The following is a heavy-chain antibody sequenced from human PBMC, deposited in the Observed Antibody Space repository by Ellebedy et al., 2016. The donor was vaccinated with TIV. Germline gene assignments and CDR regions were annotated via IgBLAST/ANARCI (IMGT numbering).Heavy chain of an antibody. CDR1: GFTFSDYW. J-gene: IGHJ4*02. CDR3: ARDRSMTPDS. CDR2: IKPDGTEK. V-gene: IGHV3-7*01. D-gene: IGHD2/OR15-2a*01. Sequence: GGSLRLXXAASGFTFSDYWMSWVRQAPGKGLEWVANIKPDGTEKYYVDSVKGRFTISRDNAKNTLYLQMNSLRADDTAVYYCARDRSMTPDSWGQGSLVTVS.